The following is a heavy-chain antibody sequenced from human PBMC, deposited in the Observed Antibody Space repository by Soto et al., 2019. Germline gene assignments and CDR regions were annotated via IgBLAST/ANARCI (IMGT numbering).Heavy chain of an antibody. CDR3: ARLILKVVTGTTVDLFDP. Sequence: GESLKISCKGSGYSFAGYWITWVRQKPGKGLEWMGRIDPSDSQTYYSPSFRGHVTISVTKSITTVFLQWSSLRASDTAMYYCARLILKVVTGTTVDLFDPWGKGTLVTVSS. D-gene: IGHD1-7*01. CDR2: IDPSDSQT. CDR1: GYSFAGYW. V-gene: IGHV5-10-1*01. J-gene: IGHJ5*02.